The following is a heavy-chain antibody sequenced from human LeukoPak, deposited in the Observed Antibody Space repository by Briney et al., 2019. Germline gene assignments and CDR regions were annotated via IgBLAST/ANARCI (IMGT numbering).Heavy chain of an antibody. CDR3: AKVGPAAIYDYGMDV. D-gene: IGHD2-2*01. CDR2: ISYDGSNK. V-gene: IGHV3-30*18. J-gene: IGHJ6*02. CDR1: GFTFSSYG. Sequence: GSLRLSCAASGFTFSSYGMHWVRQAPGKGLEWVAVISYDGSNKYYADSVKGRFTISRDNSKNTLYLQMNSLRAEDTAVYYCAKVGPAAIYDYGMDVWGQGTTVTVSS.